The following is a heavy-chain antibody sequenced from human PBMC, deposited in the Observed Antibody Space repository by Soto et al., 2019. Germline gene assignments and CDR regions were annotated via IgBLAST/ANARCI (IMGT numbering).Heavy chain of an antibody. CDR3: ARHAPTATTVFDY. D-gene: IGHD4-17*01. CDR1: GYSICSYY. V-gene: IGHV4-59*08. CDR2: IYFSGGT. J-gene: IGHJ4*02. Sequence: PSETPSLTCTVSGYSICSYYWSWIRQPPGKGLEWIGYIYFSGGTNYNPSLMTRVTISVDTSKNQISLKLTSVSAADTAVYYCARHAPTATTVFDYWGQGTLVTVSS.